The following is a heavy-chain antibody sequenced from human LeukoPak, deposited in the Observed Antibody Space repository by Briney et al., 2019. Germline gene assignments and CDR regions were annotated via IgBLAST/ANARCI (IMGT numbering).Heavy chain of an antibody. CDR1: GYTFTSYG. J-gene: IGHJ4*02. CDR2: ISAYNGNT. CDR3: ARGARVPPRGYYDFWSGYYTAVDY. Sequence: ASVKVSCKASGYTFTSYGISWVRQAPGQGLEWMGWISAYNGNTNYAQKLQGRVTMTTDTSTSTAYMELRSLRSDDTAVYYCARGARVPPRGYYDFWSGYYTAVDYWGQGTLVTVSS. V-gene: IGHV1-18*01. D-gene: IGHD3-3*01.